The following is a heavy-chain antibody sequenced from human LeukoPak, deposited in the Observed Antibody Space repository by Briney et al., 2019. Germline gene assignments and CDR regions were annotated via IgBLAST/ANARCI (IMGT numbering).Heavy chain of an antibody. CDR1: GDTFSNYT. J-gene: IGHJ3*02. V-gene: IGHV1-69*05. CDR3: ARVIMEPITGTTPAFDI. CDR2: IIPIFGTT. Sequence: SVKVSCKASGDTFSNYTIAWVRQAPGQGLEWMGGIIPIFGTTNSAQKFQGRLTITTDDSMTTGYMELSSLRSEDTAVYYCARVIMEPITGTTPAFDIWGQGTMVTVSS. D-gene: IGHD1-20*01.